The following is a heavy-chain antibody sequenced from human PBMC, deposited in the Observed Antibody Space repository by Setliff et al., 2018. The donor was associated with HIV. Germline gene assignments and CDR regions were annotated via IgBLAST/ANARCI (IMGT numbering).Heavy chain of an antibody. V-gene: IGHV4-59*03. CDR2: FYHTGST. CDR1: GGSIRSHY. CDR3: TVYNTGSSKDHY. J-gene: IGHJ4*02. Sequence: PSETLSLTCTVSGGSIRSHYWSWIRQPPGKGLKWIGSFYHTGSTHYNPSLKSRTTMSLDTSKNQFSLKLNSVTAADTAVYYCTVYNTGSSKDHYWGQGTPVTVSS. D-gene: IGHD2-8*02.